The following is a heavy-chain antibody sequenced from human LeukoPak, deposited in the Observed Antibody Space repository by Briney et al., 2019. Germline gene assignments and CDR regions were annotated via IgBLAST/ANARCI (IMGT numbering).Heavy chain of an antibody. CDR1: GGSISFGHYY. J-gene: IGHJ4*02. CDR3: ARGLGVHVGATRFDY. CDR2: IHYSGST. V-gene: IGHV4-30-4*01. D-gene: IGHD1-26*01. Sequence: SQTLSLTCTVSGGSISFGHYYWSWVRQHPERGLEWIGFIHYSGSTYYKPSLRSRVTISVDTSKNQFSLKLSSVTAADTAVYYCARGLGVHVGATRFDYWGQGTLVTVSS.